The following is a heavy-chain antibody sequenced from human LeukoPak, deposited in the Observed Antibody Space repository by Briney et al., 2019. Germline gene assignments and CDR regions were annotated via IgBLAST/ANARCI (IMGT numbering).Heavy chain of an antibody. Sequence: GGSLRLSCAASGFTVSSNYMNWVRQAPGKGLEWVSIIYSGGSTYYADSVKGRFTISRDNSKNTLYLQMNSLRAEDTAVYYCARGPLYSSSVYYFDYWGQGTLVTVSS. CDR1: GFTVSSNY. J-gene: IGHJ4*02. D-gene: IGHD6-13*01. CDR2: IYSGGST. CDR3: ARGPLYSSSVYYFDY. V-gene: IGHV3-53*01.